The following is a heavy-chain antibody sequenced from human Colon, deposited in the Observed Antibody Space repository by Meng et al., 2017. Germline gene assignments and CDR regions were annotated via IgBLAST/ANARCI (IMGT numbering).Heavy chain of an antibody. CDR1: GGSISRYY. V-gene: IGHV4-59*01. D-gene: IGHD6-19*01. CDR2: ISYSGST. CDR3: ARGIAVADNWFDP. J-gene: IGHJ5*02. Sequence: QVPVEESGPGLVKPSETLSLSCTVSGGSISRYYWSWIRQPPGKGLEWIGYISYSGSTNYNPSLKSRVTISVDTSKNRFSLRLSSVTAADTAVYYCARGIAVADNWFDPWGQGTLVTVSS.